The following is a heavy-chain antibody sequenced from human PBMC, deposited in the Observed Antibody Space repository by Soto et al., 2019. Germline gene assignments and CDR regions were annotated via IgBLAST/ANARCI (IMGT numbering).Heavy chain of an antibody. CDR3: TIDTFGPRAY. J-gene: IGHJ4*02. CDR1: GFTFSSYW. D-gene: IGHD3-10*01. Sequence: GGSLRLCCAASGFTFSSYWMHWVRQAPGKGLVWVSRINPDGSSTSYADSVKGRFTISRDNAKSTLFLQMNSLRAEDTAVYYCTIDTFGPRAYWGQGTLVTVSS. CDR2: INPDGSST. V-gene: IGHV3-74*01.